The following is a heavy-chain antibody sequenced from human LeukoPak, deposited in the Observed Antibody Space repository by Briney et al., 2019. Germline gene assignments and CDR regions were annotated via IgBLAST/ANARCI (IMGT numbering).Heavy chain of an antibody. CDR2: ISNDGSNK. Sequence: GRSLRLSCTASGFTFSSYGIHWVRHAPGKGLEGVADISNDGSNKYYADSVKGRFTISRDNSKNTLYLQMNSLRAEDTAVYYCAKDGSTMVRSYGMDVWGQGTTVTVSS. V-gene: IGHV3-30*18. CDR3: AKDGSTMVRSYGMDV. J-gene: IGHJ6*02. D-gene: IGHD3-10*01. CDR1: GFTFSSYG.